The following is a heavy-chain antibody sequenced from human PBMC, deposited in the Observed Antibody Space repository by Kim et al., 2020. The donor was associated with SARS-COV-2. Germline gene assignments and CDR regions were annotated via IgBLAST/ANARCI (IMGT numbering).Heavy chain of an antibody. Sequence: GRFTISRDNAKNSLYLQMNSLRAEDTAVYYCASVLDTAMVTNYYYYGMDVWGQGTTVTVSS. V-gene: IGHV3-11*06. CDR3: ASVLDTAMVTNYYYYGMDV. D-gene: IGHD5-18*01. J-gene: IGHJ6*02.